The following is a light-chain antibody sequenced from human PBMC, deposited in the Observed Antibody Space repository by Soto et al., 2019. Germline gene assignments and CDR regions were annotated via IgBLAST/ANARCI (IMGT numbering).Light chain of an antibody. CDR3: SSYAGSNIGV. J-gene: IGLJ1*01. Sequence: QSALTQPPSASGSPGQSVTNSCTGTSSDVGGYNYVSWYQQHPGKAPKLMIYEVSKRPSGVPDRFSGSKSGNTASLTVSGLQAEDEADYYCSSYAGSNIGVFGTGTKVTVL. CDR1: SSDVGGYNY. CDR2: EVS. V-gene: IGLV2-8*01.